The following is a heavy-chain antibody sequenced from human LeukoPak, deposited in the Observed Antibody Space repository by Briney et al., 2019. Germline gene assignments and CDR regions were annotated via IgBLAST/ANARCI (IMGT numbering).Heavy chain of an antibody. CDR2: IYTRGST. D-gene: IGHD3/OR15-3a*01. J-gene: IGHJ4*02. Sequence: SETLSLTCTVSGGSISSGNYYWSWIRQPAWKGLEWIGRIYTRGSTNYNPSLKSRVTISVDTFKNQFSLRLSSVTAADTAVYYCARASLILKGPQKLYYFDYWGQGTLVTVSS. CDR3: ARASLILKGPQKLYYFDY. CDR1: GGSISSGNYY. V-gene: IGHV4-61*02.